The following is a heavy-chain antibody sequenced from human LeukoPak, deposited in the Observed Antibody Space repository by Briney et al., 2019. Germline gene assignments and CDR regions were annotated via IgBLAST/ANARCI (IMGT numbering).Heavy chain of an antibody. Sequence: SVKVSCKASGGTFSSYAISWVRQAPGQGLEWMGRIIPILGIANYAQKFQGRVTITADKSTSTAYMELSSLRSEDTAVYYCASGAYYYGSGMAQYGMDVWGQGTTVTVSS. V-gene: IGHV1-69*04. CDR2: IIPILGIA. J-gene: IGHJ6*02. CDR3: ASGAYYYGSGMAQYGMDV. CDR1: GGTFSSYA. D-gene: IGHD3-10*01.